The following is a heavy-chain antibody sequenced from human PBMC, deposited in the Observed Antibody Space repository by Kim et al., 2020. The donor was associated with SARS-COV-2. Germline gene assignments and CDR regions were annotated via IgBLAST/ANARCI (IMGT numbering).Heavy chain of an antibody. CDR1: GFTFDDYA. CDR2: ISWNSGSI. Sequence: GGSLRLSCAASGFTFDDYAMHWVRQAPGKGLEWVSGISWNSGSIGYADSVKGRFTISRDNAKNSLYLQMNSLRAEDTALYYCAKALSYDTKGFDYWGQGTLVTVSS. CDR3: AKALSYDTKGFDY. D-gene: IGHD3-22*01. J-gene: IGHJ4*02. V-gene: IGHV3-9*01.